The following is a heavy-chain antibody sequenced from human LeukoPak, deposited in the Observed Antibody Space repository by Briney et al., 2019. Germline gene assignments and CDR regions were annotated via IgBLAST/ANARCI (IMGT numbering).Heavy chain of an antibody. J-gene: IGHJ1*01. D-gene: IGHD3-22*01. V-gene: IGHV3-53*01. CDR3: ARGVYYYDSSGYYYAEYFQH. Sequence: GGSLRLSCAASGFTVSSNYMSWVRQASGKGLEWVSVIYSTNTTYYADSVKGRFTLSRDNSKNTLYLQMNSLRAEDTAVYYCARGVYYYDSSGYYYAEYFQHWGQGTLVTVSS. CDR1: GFTVSSNY. CDR2: IYSTNTT.